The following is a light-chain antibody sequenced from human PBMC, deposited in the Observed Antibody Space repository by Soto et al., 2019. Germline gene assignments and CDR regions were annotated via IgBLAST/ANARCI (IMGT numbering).Light chain of an antibody. Sequence: EIVLTQSPGTLSLSPGERATLSCRASQSISSSYLAWYQQKPGQAPRLLIHGASTRATGIPDRFSGSGSGTEFILTISRLEPEDFAVYYCQQFRTFGPGTKVDIK. J-gene: IGKJ3*01. V-gene: IGKV3-20*01. CDR1: QSISSSY. CDR2: GAS. CDR3: QQFRT.